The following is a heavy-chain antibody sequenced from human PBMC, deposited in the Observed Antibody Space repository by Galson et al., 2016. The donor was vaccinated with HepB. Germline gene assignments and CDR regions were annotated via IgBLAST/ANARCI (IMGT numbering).Heavy chain of an antibody. D-gene: IGHD3-10*01. CDR2: KYYRSRWNN. V-gene: IGHV6-1*01. Sequence: CAISGDSVSSYSGAWDWLRQSPSRGLAWLGRKYYRSRWNNDQAGYVKGRITIEADTSKNLFSLQLTSVTVADKAVYYCARDRGSGRHFFDSWGQGTLASVSS. CDR1: GDSVSSYSGA. J-gene: IGHJ4*02. CDR3: ARDRGSGRHFFDS.